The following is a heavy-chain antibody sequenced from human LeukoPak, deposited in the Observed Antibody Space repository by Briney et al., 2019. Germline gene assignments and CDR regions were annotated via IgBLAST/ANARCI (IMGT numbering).Heavy chain of an antibody. V-gene: IGHV4-59*01. CDR3: ARDRCSGGSCYSVGPWFDP. J-gene: IGHJ5*02. Sequence: SETLSLTCTVAGGSISSYYWSWIRQPPGKGLEWIGYIYYSGSTNYNPSLKSRVTISVDTSKNQFSLKLSSVTAADTAVYYCARDRCSGGSCYSVGPWFDPWGQGTLVTVSS. D-gene: IGHD2-15*01. CDR2: IYYSGST. CDR1: GGSISSYY.